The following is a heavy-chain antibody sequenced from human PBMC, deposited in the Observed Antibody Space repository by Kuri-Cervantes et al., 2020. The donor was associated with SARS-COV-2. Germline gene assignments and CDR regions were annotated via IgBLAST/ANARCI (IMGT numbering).Heavy chain of an antibody. J-gene: IGHJ4*02. Sequence: GESLKISCAASGFTFSSYAMSWVRQAPGKGLEWVSAISGSGGSTYYADSVKGRFTISRDNSKNTLYLQMNSLRAEDTAVYYCAKAPKYCSGTSCYAEVDYWGQGTLVTVSS. CDR1: GFTFSSYA. V-gene: IGHV3-23*01. CDR2: ISGSGGST. D-gene: IGHD2-2*01. CDR3: AKAPKYCSGTSCYAEVDY.